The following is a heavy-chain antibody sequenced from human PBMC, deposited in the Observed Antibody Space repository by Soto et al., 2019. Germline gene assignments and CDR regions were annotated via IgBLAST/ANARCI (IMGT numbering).Heavy chain of an antibody. D-gene: IGHD3-22*01. V-gene: IGHV4-34*01. J-gene: IGHJ5*01. CDR2: INHSGRV. CDR1: GGSFSGHS. Sequence: PSETLSLTCAVYGGSFSGHSWTWIRQSPGKGLEWTGDINHSGRVNYSPSLKSRVTISLDTSKNQFSLTLSAVTAADTAMYYCSTRAYDTNGYYRFDPWGQGTLVTVPS. CDR3: STRAYDTNGYYRFDP.